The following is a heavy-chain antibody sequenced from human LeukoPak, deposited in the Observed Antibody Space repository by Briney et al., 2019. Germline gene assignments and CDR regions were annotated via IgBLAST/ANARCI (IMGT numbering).Heavy chain of an antibody. D-gene: IGHD3-16*01. CDR2: INHSGST. CDR3: ASSLGTYYFDY. Sequence: SETLSLTCAVYGGSFSGYYWSWIRQPPGKGLEWIGEINHSGSTNYNPSLKSRVTISVDTSKNQFSLKLSSVTAADTAVYYCASSLGTYYFDYWGQGTLVTVSS. V-gene: IGHV4-34*01. J-gene: IGHJ4*02. CDR1: GGSFSGYY.